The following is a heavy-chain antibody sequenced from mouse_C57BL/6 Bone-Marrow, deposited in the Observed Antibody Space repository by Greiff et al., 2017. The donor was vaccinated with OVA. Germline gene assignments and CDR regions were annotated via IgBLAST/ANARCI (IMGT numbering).Heavy chain of an antibody. V-gene: IGHV1-81*01. CDR3: ADQNYSNYVGAY. CDR2: IYPRSGNT. J-gene: IGHJ3*01. Sequence: QVQLQQSGAELARPGASVKLSCKASGYTFTSYGISWVKQRTGQGLEWIGEIYPRSGNTYYNEKFKGKATLTADKSSSTAYMELRSLTSEDSAVYFCADQNYSNYVGAYWGQGTLVTVSA. CDR1: GYTFTSYG. D-gene: IGHD2-5*01.